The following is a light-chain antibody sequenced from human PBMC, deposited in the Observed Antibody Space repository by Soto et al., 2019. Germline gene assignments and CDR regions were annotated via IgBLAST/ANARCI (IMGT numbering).Light chain of an antibody. CDR3: QQYNNWPQT. CDR1: QSVSSN. V-gene: IGKV3-15*01. CDR2: GAS. J-gene: IGKJ1*01. Sequence: EIVMTQSPATLSVSPGERATLSCRASQSVSSNLAWYQQKPGQAPRLLIYGASTRATGIPARFSGSGSGTEFTLPISSLQSEDFPVYSCQQYNNWPQTFGQGTKV.